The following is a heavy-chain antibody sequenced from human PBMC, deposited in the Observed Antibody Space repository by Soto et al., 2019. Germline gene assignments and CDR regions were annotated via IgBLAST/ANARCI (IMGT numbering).Heavy chain of an antibody. CDR3: GGMTMVRGVPGYDYYGMDV. CDR1: GGSISSGGYY. Sequence: TLSLTCTVSGGSISSGGYYWSWIRQHPGKGLEWIGYIYYSGSTYYNPSLKSRVTISVDTSKNQFSLKLSSVTAADTAVYYCGGMTMVRGVPGYDYYGMDVWGQGTTVTVSS. D-gene: IGHD3-10*01. J-gene: IGHJ6*02. V-gene: IGHV4-31*03. CDR2: IYYSGST.